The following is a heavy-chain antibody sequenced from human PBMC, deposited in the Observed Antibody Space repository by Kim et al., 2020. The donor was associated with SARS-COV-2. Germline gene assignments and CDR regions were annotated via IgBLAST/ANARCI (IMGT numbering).Heavy chain of an antibody. J-gene: IGHJ4*02. CDR3: AKDILPIAVAGPDY. Sequence: ADAGKGRFTISRDNAKNSLYLQMNSLRAEDTALYYCAKDILPIAVAGPDYWGQGTLVTVSS. V-gene: IGHV3-9*01. D-gene: IGHD6-19*01.